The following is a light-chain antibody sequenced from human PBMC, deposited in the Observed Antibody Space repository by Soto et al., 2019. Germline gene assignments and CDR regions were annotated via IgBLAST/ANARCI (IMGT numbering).Light chain of an antibody. V-gene: IGKV3-15*01. CDR3: QQYSKWPWT. J-gene: IGKJ1*01. CDR2: GAS. Sequence: EIVMTQSPATLSVSPGERATLSCRASQSVSNSLAWHQQKPGQGPRLLIYGASTRATGNPARFSGSGSGTDFTLTIGSLQSEDFAVYYCQQYSKWPWTFGQGTKVEI. CDR1: QSVSNS.